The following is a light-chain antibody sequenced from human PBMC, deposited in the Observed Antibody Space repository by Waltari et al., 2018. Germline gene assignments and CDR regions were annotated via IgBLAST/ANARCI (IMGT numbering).Light chain of an antibody. J-gene: IGLJ1*01. CDR1: TSDVGSYDL. CDR3: CSYAGRGTYV. Sequence: QSALTQPASVSGTPGQSITISCTGTTSDVGSYDLVSWYQQHPGEAPKLLICEVFKRPPDTSRRFSGYKSGRTASLTMFGLQPEEEADYYCCSYAGRGTYVFGSGTKVTVL. V-gene: IGLV2-23*02. CDR2: EVF.